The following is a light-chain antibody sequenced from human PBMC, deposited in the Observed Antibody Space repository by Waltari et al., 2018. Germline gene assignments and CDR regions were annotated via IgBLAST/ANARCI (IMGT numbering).Light chain of an antibody. CDR2: GAS. CDR3: QHYLRLPVT. V-gene: IGKV3-20*01. Sequence: ELVLTQSPGTLSLSLGERATVSCRASQSVSRALAWYQQKPGQAPRLLIYGASTRPTGIPDRFSGSGSGTDFSLTISRLEPDDFAVYYCQHYLRLPVTFGQGTTVEI. J-gene: IGKJ1*01. CDR1: QSVSRA.